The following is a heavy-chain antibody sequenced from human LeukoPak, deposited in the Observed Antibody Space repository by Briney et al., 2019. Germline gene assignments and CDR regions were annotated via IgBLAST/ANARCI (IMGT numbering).Heavy chain of an antibody. J-gene: IGHJ4*02. V-gene: IGHV4-39*01. CDR1: GDSISSSNSY. D-gene: IGHD3/OR15-3a*01. Sequence: PETLSLTCIVSGDSISSSNSYWGWIRQPPGKGLEWIGSIYYSGNTYYNASLKSRVSISVDTSKNHFSLRLTSVTAADTAVYYCARQTGSGLFILPGGQGTLVTVSS. CDR3: ARQTGSGLFILP. CDR2: IYYSGNT.